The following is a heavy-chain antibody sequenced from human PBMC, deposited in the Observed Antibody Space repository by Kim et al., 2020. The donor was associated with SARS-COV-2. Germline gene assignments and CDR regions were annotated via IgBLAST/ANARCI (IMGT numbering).Heavy chain of an antibody. CDR3: ARGPRYYGSGSFDY. J-gene: IGHJ4*02. V-gene: IGHV3-53*01. D-gene: IGHD3-10*01. Sequence: ADSVKGRFNISRDNSKNTLYLQMNSLRAEDTAVYYCARGPRYYGSGSFDYWGQGTLVTVSS.